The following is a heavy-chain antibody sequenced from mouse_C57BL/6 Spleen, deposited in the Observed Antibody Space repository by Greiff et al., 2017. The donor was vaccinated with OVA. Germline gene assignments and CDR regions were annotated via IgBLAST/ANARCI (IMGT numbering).Heavy chain of an antibody. CDR1: GFTFSSYA. CDR3: AREGYYGGNYFDY. Sequence: EVKLMESGGGLVKPGGSLKLSCAASGFTFSSYAMSWVRQTPEKRLEWVATISDGGSYTYYPDNVKGRFTISRDNAKNNLYLQMSHLKSEDTAMYYCAREGYYGGNYFDYWGQGTTLTVSS. CDR2: ISDGGSYT. D-gene: IGHD1-2*01. J-gene: IGHJ2*01. V-gene: IGHV5-4*01.